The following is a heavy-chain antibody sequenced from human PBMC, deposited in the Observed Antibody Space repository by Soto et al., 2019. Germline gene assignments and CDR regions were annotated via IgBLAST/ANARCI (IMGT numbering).Heavy chain of an antibody. CDR1: GYNFINYR. D-gene: IGHD3-10*01. Sequence: GASVKVSCKASGYNFINYRITCVRQAPGQGLEWMGWISVHNGNIKYAQKLQGRVTMTTDTSTSTAYMVLRSLRSDDTAVYYCVRDLDGSGSYYTDYWGPGTVVTVSS. CDR2: ISVHNGNI. J-gene: IGHJ4*02. V-gene: IGHV1-18*01. CDR3: VRDLDGSGSYYTDY.